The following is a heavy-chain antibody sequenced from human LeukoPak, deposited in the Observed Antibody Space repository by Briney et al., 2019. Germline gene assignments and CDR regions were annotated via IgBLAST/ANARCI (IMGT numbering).Heavy chain of an antibody. V-gene: IGHV4-39*01. CDR2: IYYSGST. D-gene: IGHD4-11*01. CDR3: ARPSTTGRTLMVFDP. J-gene: IGHJ5*02. Sequence: SETLSLTCTVSGGSISSSSYYWGWIRQPPGKGLEWIGSIYYSGSTCYNPSLKSRVTISVDTSKNQFSLKLSSVTAADTAVYYCARPSTTGRTLMVFDPWGQGTLVTVSS. CDR1: GGSISSSSYY.